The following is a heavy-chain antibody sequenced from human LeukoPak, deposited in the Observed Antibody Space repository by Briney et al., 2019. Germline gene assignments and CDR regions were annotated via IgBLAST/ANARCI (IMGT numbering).Heavy chain of an antibody. CDR3: ARFRDFGVVSGDY. J-gene: IGHJ4*02. D-gene: IGHD3-3*01. V-gene: IGHV5-51*01. Sequence: GESLKISCRGSGYSFTSYWNGWVRQMPGKGLEWMGIIFPRDSDTRYSPSFQGQVTISVDKSISTAYLQWSSLKASDSAMYYCARFRDFGVVSGDYWGQGTLVTVSS. CDR1: GYSFTSYW. CDR2: IFPRDSDT.